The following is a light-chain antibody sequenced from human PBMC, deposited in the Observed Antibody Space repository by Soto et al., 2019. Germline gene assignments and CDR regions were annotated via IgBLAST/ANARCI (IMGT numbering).Light chain of an antibody. CDR3: SSYTSSSTLLV. J-gene: IGLJ1*01. CDR2: DVS. CDR1: SRDVGGYNY. Sequence: QSVLTQPASVSGSPGQSITISCTGTSRDVGGYNYVSWYQQHPGKAPKLMIYDVSNRPSGVSNRFSGSKSGNTASLTISGLQAEDEADYYCSSYTSSSTLLVFGTGTKLTVL. V-gene: IGLV2-14*01.